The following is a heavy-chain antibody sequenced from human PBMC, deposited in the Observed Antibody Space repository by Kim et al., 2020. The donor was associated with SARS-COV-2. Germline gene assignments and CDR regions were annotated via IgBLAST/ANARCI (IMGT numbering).Heavy chain of an antibody. V-gene: IGHV1-69*13. CDR1: GGTFSSYA. CDR3: ARGKGGSYYDRTLLEYFQH. CDR2: IIPIFGTA. Sequence: SVKVSCKASGGTFSSYAISWVRQAPGQGLEWMGGIIPIFGTANYAQKFQGRVTITADESTSTAYMELSSLRSEDTAVYYCARGKGGSYYDRTLLEYFQHWGQGTLVTVSS. J-gene: IGHJ1*01. D-gene: IGHD3-22*01.